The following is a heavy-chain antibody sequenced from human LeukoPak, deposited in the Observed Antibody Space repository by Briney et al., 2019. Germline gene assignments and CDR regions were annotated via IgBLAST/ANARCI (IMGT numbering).Heavy chain of an antibody. CDR1: GGTFSSYA. J-gene: IGHJ4*02. CDR3: ARGRRIAAAGTGL. Sequence: GSSVRVSCKASGGTFSSYAISWVRQAPGQGLEWVGGIIPIFGTANYAQKFQGRVAITTDESTSTAYMELSSLRSEDTAVYYCARGRRIAAAGTGLWGQGTLVTVSS. CDR2: IIPIFGTA. V-gene: IGHV1-69*05. D-gene: IGHD6-13*01.